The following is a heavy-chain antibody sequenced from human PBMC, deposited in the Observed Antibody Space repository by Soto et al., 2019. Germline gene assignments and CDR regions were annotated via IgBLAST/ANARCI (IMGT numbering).Heavy chain of an antibody. Sequence: VPLVESGGGSVQPGGSLRLSCVASGITFSGFWMQWVRQVPGKGLVWVARVDSAGSGTSYADFVKGRFTISRDNAKNTLSLQMDSLRVEDTAVYYCATVFEHWGQGIPVTVSS. V-gene: IGHV3-74*01. J-gene: IGHJ4*02. CDR2: VDSAGSGT. CDR3: ATVFEH. CDR1: GITFSGFW.